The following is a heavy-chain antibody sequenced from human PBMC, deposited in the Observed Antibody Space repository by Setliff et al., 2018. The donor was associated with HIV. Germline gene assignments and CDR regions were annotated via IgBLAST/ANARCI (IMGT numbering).Heavy chain of an antibody. Sequence: PSETLSLTCTVSGGFISSSSYYWGWIRQPPGKGLEWIGSILNDGRTYYNPSLKSRITIPMDTSTNQFSLKLSSVTAADTAVYFCARHFPSISLFFGDPGPFDRWGQGALVTVSS. V-gene: IGHV4-39*01. CDR3: ARHFPSISLFFGDPGPFDR. J-gene: IGHJ4*02. D-gene: IGHD3-10*01. CDR1: GGFISSSSYY. CDR2: ILNDGRT.